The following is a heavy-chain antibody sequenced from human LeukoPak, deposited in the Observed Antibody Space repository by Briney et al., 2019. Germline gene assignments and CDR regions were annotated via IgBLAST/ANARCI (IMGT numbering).Heavy chain of an antibody. CDR1: GFSFSNNY. CDR2: IYGDGRT. J-gene: IGHJ4*02. CDR3: ARGRGLGVVSPYFDY. V-gene: IGHV3-53*01. D-gene: IGHD3-3*01. Sequence: GGSLRLSCVVSGFSFSNNYIIWVRQAPGNGLERVSVIYGDGRTSHSASVGGRFTISRDNSKNIVSLQMNNLRAEDTAVYYCARGRGLGVVSPYFDYWGQGTLVTVSS.